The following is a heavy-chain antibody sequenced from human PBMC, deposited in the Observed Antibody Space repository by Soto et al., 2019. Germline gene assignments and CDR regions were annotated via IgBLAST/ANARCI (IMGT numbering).Heavy chain of an antibody. D-gene: IGHD3-10*01. J-gene: IGHJ4*02. V-gene: IGHV3-48*03. CDR2: IGRSGETI. Sequence: GSLRLSCVGSGFTFSSFEMNWVRQTPGKGLEWLSYIGRSGETIYYADSVKGRFTISRDNSKNTLFLQMNSLRAEDTAIYYCAKKVNSGSGSQYFDYWGQGTLVTVSS. CDR1: GFTFSSFE. CDR3: AKKVNSGSGSQYFDY.